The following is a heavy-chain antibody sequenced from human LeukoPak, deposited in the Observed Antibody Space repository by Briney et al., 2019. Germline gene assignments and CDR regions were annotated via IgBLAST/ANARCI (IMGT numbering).Heavy chain of an antibody. CDR3: AKGGQSYYTYYYMDV. Sequence: PGGSLRLSCAASGSSFSIHWMSWVRQAPGQGLEWVANINQDGSAEYYVDSVQGRFTISRDNAKNSLFLQMNSLRAEDTAIYYCAKGGQSYYTYYYMDVWGKGTPVSVSS. J-gene: IGHJ6*03. V-gene: IGHV3-7*03. CDR1: GSSFSIHW. CDR2: INQDGSAE. D-gene: IGHD3-16*01.